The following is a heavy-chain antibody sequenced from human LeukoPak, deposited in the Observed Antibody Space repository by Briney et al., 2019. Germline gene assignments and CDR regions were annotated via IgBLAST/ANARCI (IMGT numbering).Heavy chain of an antibody. CDR3: ARTYYYDSSGYYPEYFQH. D-gene: IGHD3-22*01. J-gene: IGHJ1*01. Sequence: ASVKVSCKASGYTFTRYYMHWVRQAPGQGLEWMGWINPNSGGTNYAQKFQGRVTMTRDTSISTAYMELSRLRSDDTAVYYCARTYYYDSSGYYPEYFQHWGQGTLVTVSS. V-gene: IGHV1-2*02. CDR2: INPNSGGT. CDR1: GYTFTRYY.